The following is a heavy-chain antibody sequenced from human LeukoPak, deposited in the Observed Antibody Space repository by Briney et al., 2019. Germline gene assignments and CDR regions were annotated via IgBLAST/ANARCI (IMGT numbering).Heavy chain of an antibody. CDR2: ISVYGATT. CDR3: AIQKPYTETSLP. CDR1: GFTFINYD. V-gene: IGHV3-23*01. Sequence: PGGSLTLSCAASGFTFINYDMTWVRHAPGKGVEWVSGISVYGATTYYADSVKGRFPISRDNSRNTLNLQMNSRRAEDRAVYYCAIQKPYTETSLPWGQGTLVSVSS. D-gene: IGHD2-2*02. J-gene: IGHJ5*01.